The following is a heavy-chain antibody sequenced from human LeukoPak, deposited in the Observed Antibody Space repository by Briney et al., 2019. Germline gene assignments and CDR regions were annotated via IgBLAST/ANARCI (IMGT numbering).Heavy chain of an antibody. V-gene: IGHV5-51*01. D-gene: IGHD3-9*01. CDR3: ARSTHYDILTGYYSHTFDY. CDR2: IYPGDSEN. Sequence: AEAPQISCRGAGYSSISYWIGWVRRMPGKGLEGMGVIYPGDSENRYSPAFQGQVTISADKSISTAYLQWSRLKASDTAMYYCARSTHYDILTGYYSHTFDYWGQGTLVTVSS. J-gene: IGHJ4*02. CDR1: GYSSISYW.